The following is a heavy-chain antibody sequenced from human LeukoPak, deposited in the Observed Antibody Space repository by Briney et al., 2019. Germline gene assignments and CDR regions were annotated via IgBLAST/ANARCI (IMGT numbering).Heavy chain of an antibody. V-gene: IGHV3-21*01. CDR3: ARDRTTVTTFDY. CDR2: ISSSSSYI. CDR1: GFTVSSYW. Sequence: GGSLRLSCAASGFTVSSYWMYWVRQAPGKGLEWVSSISSSSSYIYYADSVKGRFTISRDNAKNSLYLQMNTLRAEDTAVYYCARDRTTVTTFDYWGQGTLVTVSS. D-gene: IGHD4-17*01. J-gene: IGHJ4*02.